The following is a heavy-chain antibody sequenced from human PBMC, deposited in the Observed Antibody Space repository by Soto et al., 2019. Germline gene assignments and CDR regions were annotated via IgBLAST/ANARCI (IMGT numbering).Heavy chain of an antibody. D-gene: IGHD3-22*01. V-gene: IGHV3-7*01. J-gene: IGHJ4*02. CDR3: ARDRYYDRY. Sequence: EVQVVESGGGLVQPGGSLRLSCSVSGFTFSAFWMSWFRQAPGKGLQWVANINHGGSETHYVDSVKGRFTISRDNAKNSLSLQMSSLRAEDTAVYFCARDRYYDRYWGQGTLVTVSS. CDR1: GFTFSAFW. CDR2: INHGGSET.